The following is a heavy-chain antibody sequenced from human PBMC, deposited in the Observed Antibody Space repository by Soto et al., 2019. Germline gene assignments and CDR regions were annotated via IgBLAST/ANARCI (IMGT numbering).Heavy chain of an antibody. J-gene: IGHJ6*02. CDR3: TTPTGERRDYYYYGMDV. CDR1: GFTFSNAW. Sequence: GGSLRLSCAASGFTFSNAWMNWVRQAPGKGLEWVGRIKSKTDGGTTDYAAPVKGRFTISRDDSKNTLYLQMNSLKTEDTAVYYCTTPTGERRDYYYYGMDVWGQGTTVTVSS. CDR2: IKSKTDGGTT. V-gene: IGHV3-15*07. D-gene: IGHD7-27*01.